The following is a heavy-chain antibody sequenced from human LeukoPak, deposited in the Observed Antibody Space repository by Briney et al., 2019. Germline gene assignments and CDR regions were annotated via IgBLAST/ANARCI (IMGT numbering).Heavy chain of an antibody. Sequence: PSETLSLTCSVSGGSISRGAYYWTWIRQRPGKGLEWIGYMYYSGSTFYNASLKSRVTLSVDTSKSQFSLRLRSVTAADTAIYYCARAAFGYCDNAGCYNDYYHHFMDVWGKGTTVTVSS. CDR1: GGSISRGAYY. CDR2: MYYSGST. V-gene: IGHV4-31*03. CDR3: ARAAFGYCDNAGCYNDYYHHFMDV. D-gene: IGHD2-2*03. J-gene: IGHJ6*03.